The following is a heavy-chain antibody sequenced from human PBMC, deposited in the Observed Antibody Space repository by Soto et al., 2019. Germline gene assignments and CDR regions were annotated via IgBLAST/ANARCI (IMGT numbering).Heavy chain of an antibody. CDR2: IIPIFGTA. D-gene: IGHD4-17*01. CDR3: ARATTVIDYYYYYGMDV. CDR1: GGTFSSYA. V-gene: IGHV1-69*05. J-gene: IGHJ6*02. Sequence: SVKVSCKASGGTFSSYAISWVRQAPGQGLEWMGGIIPIFGTANYAQKFQGRVTITTDESTSTAYMELSSLRSEDTAVYYCARATTVIDYYYYYGMDVWGQGTTVTVSS.